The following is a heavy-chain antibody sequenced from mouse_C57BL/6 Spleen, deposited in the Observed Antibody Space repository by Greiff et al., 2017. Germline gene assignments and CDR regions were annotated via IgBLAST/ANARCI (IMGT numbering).Heavy chain of an antibody. CDR1: GYTFTSYW. Sequence: VQLQQSGAELVRPGSSVKLSCKASGYTFTSYWMHWVKQRPIQGLEWIGNIDPSDSETHYNQKFKDKATLTVDKSSSTAYMQLSSLTSEDSAVYYCARRGYGSSHWYFDVWGTGTTVTVSS. D-gene: IGHD1-1*01. J-gene: IGHJ1*03. CDR2: IDPSDSET. CDR3: ARRGYGSSHWYFDV. V-gene: IGHV1-52*01.